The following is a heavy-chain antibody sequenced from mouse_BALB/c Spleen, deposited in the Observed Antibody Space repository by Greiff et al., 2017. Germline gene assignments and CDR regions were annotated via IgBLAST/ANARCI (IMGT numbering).Heavy chain of an antibody. Sequence: QVQLQQPGAELVKPGASVKLSCKASGYTFTSYWMHWVKQRPGQGLEWIGEIDPSDSYTNYNQKFKGKATLTVDKSSSTAYMQLSSLTSEDSAVYYCARRGLGRDWFAYWGQGTLVTVSA. J-gene: IGHJ3*01. D-gene: IGHD4-1*01. CDR1: GYTFTSYW. CDR3: ARRGLGRDWFAY. CDR2: IDPSDSYT. V-gene: IGHV1-69*02.